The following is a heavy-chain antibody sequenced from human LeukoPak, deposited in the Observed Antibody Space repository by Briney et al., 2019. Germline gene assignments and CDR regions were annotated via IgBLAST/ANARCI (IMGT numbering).Heavy chain of an antibody. D-gene: IGHD2-2*01. CDR1: GGSFSGYY. J-gene: IGHJ6*04. CDR3: ARTSDIVVVPAAYGMDV. Sequence: SETLSLTCAVYGGSFSGYYWSWIRQPPGKGLGWIGEINHSGSTNYNPSLKSRVIISVDTSKNQFSLKLSSVTAADTAVYYCARTSDIVVVPAAYGMDVWGKGTTVTVSS. CDR2: INHSGST. V-gene: IGHV4-34*01.